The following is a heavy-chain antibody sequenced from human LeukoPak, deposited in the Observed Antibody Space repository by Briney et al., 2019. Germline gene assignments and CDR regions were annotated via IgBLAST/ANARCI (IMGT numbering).Heavy chain of an antibody. Sequence: ASVKVSCKASGYTFTSYDINWMRQATGQGLEWMGWMNPNSGNTGYAQKFQGRVTITRNTSISTAYMELSSLRSEDTAVYYCARSVAVAGGGWFDPWGQGTLVTVSS. CDR2: MNPNSGNT. V-gene: IGHV1-8*03. CDR3: ARSVAVAGGGWFDP. CDR1: GYTFTSYD. D-gene: IGHD6-19*01. J-gene: IGHJ5*02.